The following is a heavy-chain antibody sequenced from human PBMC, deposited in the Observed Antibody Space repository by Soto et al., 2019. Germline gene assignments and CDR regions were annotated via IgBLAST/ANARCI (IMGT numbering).Heavy chain of an antibody. CDR3: AKDRITWELSYFDLFDY. Sequence: PGGSLRLSCAASGFTFSSYAMSWVRQAPGKGLEWVSAISGSGGSTYYADSVKGRFTISRDNSKNTLYLQMNSLRAEDTAVYYCAKDRITWELSYFDLFDYWGQGTLVTVSS. J-gene: IGHJ4*02. CDR2: ISGSGGST. CDR1: GFTFSSYA. D-gene: IGHD3-16*01. V-gene: IGHV3-23*01.